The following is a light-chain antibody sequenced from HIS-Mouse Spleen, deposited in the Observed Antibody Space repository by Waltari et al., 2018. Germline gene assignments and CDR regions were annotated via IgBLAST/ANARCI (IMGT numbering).Light chain of an antibody. V-gene: IGLV2-8*01. CDR2: EVS. Sequence: QSALTQPPSASGSPGQSVTISCTGTSRAVGGYNYVSWYQQHPGKAPKLMIYEVSKRPSGVPDRFSGSKSGNTASLTVSGLQAEDEADYYCSSYAGSNNLVFGGGTKLTVL. CDR3: SSYAGSNNLV. CDR1: SRAVGGYNY. J-gene: IGLJ3*02.